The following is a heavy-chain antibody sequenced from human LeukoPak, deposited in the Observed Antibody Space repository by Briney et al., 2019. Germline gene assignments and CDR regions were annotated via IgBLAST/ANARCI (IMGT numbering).Heavy chain of an antibody. D-gene: IGHD3-22*01. CDR1: GGSTSSYY. CDR3: ARSGVVSSARGYWYFDL. CDR2: IYTSRST. V-gene: IGHV4-4*07. J-gene: IGHJ2*01. Sequence: SETLSLTCTVSGGSTSSYYWSWIRQPAGKGLEWIGRIYTSRSTNYNPSLKSRVTMSVDTSKNQFSLKLSSVAAADTAVYYCARSGVVSSARGYWYFDLWGRGTLVTVSS.